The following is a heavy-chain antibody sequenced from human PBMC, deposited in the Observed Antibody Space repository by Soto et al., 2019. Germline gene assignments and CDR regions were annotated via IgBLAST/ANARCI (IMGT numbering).Heavy chain of an antibody. V-gene: IGHV4-34*01. CDR3: ARVGLGTAASVVNAVDF. Sequence: QVQLQQWGPGLLQPSETLSLTCAVYGGFVTRGSYYWSWITQPPGEGLDWIGDMSHSGGTHFNRSLNSRVTITVATSKNQFTLKMSCVNAAYTCRDCCARVGLGTAASVVNAVDFGGSAAMVTFSS. J-gene: IGHJ3*01. CDR2: MSHSGGT. CDR1: GGFVTRGSYY. D-gene: IGHD2-21*02.